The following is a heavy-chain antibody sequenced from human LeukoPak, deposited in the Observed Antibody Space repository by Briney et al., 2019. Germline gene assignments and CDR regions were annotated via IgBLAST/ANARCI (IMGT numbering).Heavy chain of an antibody. J-gene: IGHJ4*02. CDR3: ARAVDTAIEYYFDC. V-gene: IGHV3-7*01. CDR1: GFTFSSYW. Sequence: PGGSLRLSCAASGFTFSSYWMSWVRQAPGKGLEWVANIKQDGSEKYYVDSVKGRFTISRDNAKNSLYLQMNSLRAEDTAVYYCARAVDTAIEYYFDCWGQGTLVTVSS. CDR2: IKQDGSEK. D-gene: IGHD5-18*01.